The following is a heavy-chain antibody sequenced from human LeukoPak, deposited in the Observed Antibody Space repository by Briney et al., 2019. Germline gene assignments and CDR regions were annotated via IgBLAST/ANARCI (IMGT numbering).Heavy chain of an antibody. CDR2: IYTSGSP. D-gene: IGHD3-22*01. CDR1: GGSISSHN. J-gene: IGHJ4*02. CDR3: ARVDSSGHYTFFDY. Sequence: SETLSLTCTVSGGSISSHNWNWIRQPPGKELEWIGDIYTSGSPNYNPSLKSRVTISVDTSKNQFSLKLSSVTAADTAVYYCARVDSSGHYTFFDYWGQGTLVTVSS. V-gene: IGHV4-59*11.